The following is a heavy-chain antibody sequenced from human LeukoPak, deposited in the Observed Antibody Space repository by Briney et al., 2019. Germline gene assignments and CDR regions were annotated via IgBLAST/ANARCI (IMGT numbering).Heavy chain of an antibody. CDR2: IYPGDSDT. D-gene: IGHD3-22*01. CDR3: ARLPAYYEAHWFDP. J-gene: IGHJ5*02. CDR1: GYIFTSYW. Sequence: GESLKISCKGSGYIFTSYWIGWVRQMPGKGLEWMGIIYPGDSDTRYSPSFQGQVTISADKSISIAYLQWSSLKASDTAMYYCARLPAYYEAHWFDPWGQGTLVTVSS. V-gene: IGHV5-51*01.